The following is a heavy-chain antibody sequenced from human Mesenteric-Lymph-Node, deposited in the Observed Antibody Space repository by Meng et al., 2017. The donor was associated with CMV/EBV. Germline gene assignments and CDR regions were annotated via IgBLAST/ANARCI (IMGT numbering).Heavy chain of an antibody. Sequence: QVQLVQSGAEVTKPGASVRVSCKASGYTFIDYYINWVRQAPGQGLEWMGRINPKTGGRSYAQNFQGRVTMTRDTSINTAHMEVNRLNSDDTAMYYCARDRDTDWYSPFDYWGPGTLVTVSS. CDR1: GYTFIDYY. V-gene: IGHV1-2*06. CDR2: INPKTGGR. J-gene: IGHJ4*02. CDR3: ARDRDTDWYSPFDY. D-gene: IGHD3-9*01.